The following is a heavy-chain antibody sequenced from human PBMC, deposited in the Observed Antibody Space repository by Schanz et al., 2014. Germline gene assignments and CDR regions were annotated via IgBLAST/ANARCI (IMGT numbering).Heavy chain of an antibody. CDR3: ARDGAELYYFDD. CDR2: INQDGSEK. CDR1: GFTFSSYC. Sequence: EVQLVESGGGLVQPGGSLRLSCAASGFTFSSYCIYWVRQAPGKGLEWVANINQDGSEKYYVDSVKGRFTISRDNAKNSLYLQMNGLRAEDTAVFYCARDGAELYYFDDWGQGTLVTVSS. V-gene: IGHV3-7*01. D-gene: IGHD1-1*01. J-gene: IGHJ4*02.